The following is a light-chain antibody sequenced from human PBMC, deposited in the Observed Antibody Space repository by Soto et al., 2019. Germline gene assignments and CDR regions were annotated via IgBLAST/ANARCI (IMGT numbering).Light chain of an antibody. V-gene: IGLV2-8*01. CDR3: CSYAGSNNLGV. CDR1: SSDVGGYNY. Sequence: QSALTQPPSASGSPGQSVTISCTGTSSDVGGYNYVSWYQQHPGKANKLMIYEVSKRPSGVPDRFSGSKSGNTASLTVSGRQAEDEADYYCCSYAGSNNLGVFGGGTKLTVL. J-gene: IGLJ2*01. CDR2: EVS.